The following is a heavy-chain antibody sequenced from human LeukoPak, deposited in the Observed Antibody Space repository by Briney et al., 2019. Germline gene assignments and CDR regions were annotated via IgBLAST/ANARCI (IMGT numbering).Heavy chain of an antibody. V-gene: IGHV1-2*02. Sequence: VASVKVSCKTSGYIFTGYYIHWVRQAPGQGLEWMGWINPNTGDTNYTQKFQGRVIMTRDTSITTAYMDLIRLKSDDTAVYYCARDEIGGSNWFDPWGQGTLVTVSS. D-gene: IGHD3-10*01. CDR3: ARDEIGGSNWFDP. CDR1: GYIFTGYY. J-gene: IGHJ5*02. CDR2: INPNTGDT.